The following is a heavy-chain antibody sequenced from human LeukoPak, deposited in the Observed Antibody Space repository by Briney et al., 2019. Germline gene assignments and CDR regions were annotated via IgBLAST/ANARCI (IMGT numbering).Heavy chain of an antibody. V-gene: IGHV4-59*01. Sequence: PSETLSLTCTVSGGSIRGYYWSWIRQPPGKGLEWIGYIYYSGSTNYNPSLKSRVTISVDTSKNQFSLKLSSVTAADTAVYYCARDNNNWYGWFDPWGQGTLVTVSS. CDR3: ARDNNNWYGWFDP. D-gene: IGHD1-1*01. CDR2: IYYSGST. CDR1: GGSIRGYY. J-gene: IGHJ5*02.